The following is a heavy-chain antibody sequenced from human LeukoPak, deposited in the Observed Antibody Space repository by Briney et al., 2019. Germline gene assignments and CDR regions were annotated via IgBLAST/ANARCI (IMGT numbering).Heavy chain of an antibody. CDR3: AKDDNYIRFLS. V-gene: IGHV3-48*03. Sequence: GGSLRLSCAASGFTFSSYDMNWLRQAPGKGLEWVSYISTSGSTIYYADSVKGRFTISRDNSKNTLYLQMNSLRAEDTAVYYCAKDDNYIRFLSWGQGTLVTVSS. J-gene: IGHJ5*02. CDR1: GFTFSSYD. CDR2: ISTSGSTI. D-gene: IGHD3-16*01.